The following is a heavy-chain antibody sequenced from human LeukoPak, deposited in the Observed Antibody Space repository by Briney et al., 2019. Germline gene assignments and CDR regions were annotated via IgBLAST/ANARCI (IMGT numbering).Heavy chain of an antibody. CDR1: GYTFTSYG. J-gene: IGHJ4*02. CDR2: ISASTGHT. V-gene: IGHV1-18*01. Sequence: VKVSCKASGYTFTSYGISWVRQAPGQGLEWMGWISASTGHTKYAQNLQGRVTMTTDTSTSTAYMELRSLRSDDTAVYYCARDGYSSSWPYYFDYWGQGTLVTVSS. CDR3: ARDGYSSSWPYYFDY. D-gene: IGHD6-13*01.